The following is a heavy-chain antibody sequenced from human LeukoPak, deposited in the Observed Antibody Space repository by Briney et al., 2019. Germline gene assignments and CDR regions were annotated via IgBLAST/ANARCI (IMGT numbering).Heavy chain of an antibody. Sequence: SVKVSCKDSGGTFNSYAISWVRQAPGQGLEWMGGIIPIFGTANYAQKFQGRVTVTADKSTNTAYMELSSLRSQDTAVYYCAMFIGYCSGGSCPFDPWGQGTLVTVSS. CDR1: GGTFNSYA. V-gene: IGHV1-69*06. CDR2: IIPIFGTA. J-gene: IGHJ5*02. CDR3: AMFIGYCSGGSCPFDP. D-gene: IGHD2-15*01.